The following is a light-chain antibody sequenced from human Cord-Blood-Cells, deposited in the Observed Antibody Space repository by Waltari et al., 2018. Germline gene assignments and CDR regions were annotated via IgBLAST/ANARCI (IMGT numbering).Light chain of an antibody. CDR3: QQYNNWPPKLFTP. V-gene: IGKV3-15*01. CDR1: QSVSSN. J-gene: IGKJ2*01. Sequence: EIVMTQSPATLSVSPGQRATLSCRASQSVSSNLAWYPQKPGQAPRFLIYGASTRATGIPARFSGSGSGTEFTLTISSLQSEDFAVYYCQQYNNWPPKLFTPFGQGTKLEIK. CDR2: GAS.